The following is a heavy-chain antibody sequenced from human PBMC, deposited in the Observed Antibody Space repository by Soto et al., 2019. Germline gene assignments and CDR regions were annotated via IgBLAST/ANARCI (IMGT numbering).Heavy chain of an antibody. Sequence: SETLSLTCTVSGGSISSGGYYWSWIRQHPGKGLEWIGYIYYSGSTYYNPSLKSRVTISVDTSKNQFSLKLRSVTAADTAVYYCARDYDFWSGPLDPWGQGTLVTVS. V-gene: IGHV4-31*03. CDR3: ARDYDFWSGPLDP. D-gene: IGHD3-3*01. CDR1: GGSISSGGYY. CDR2: IYYSGST. J-gene: IGHJ5*02.